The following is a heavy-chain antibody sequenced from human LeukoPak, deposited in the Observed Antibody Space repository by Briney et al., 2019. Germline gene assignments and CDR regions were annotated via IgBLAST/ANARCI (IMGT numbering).Heavy chain of an antibody. V-gene: IGHV1-69*01. D-gene: IGHD4/OR15-4a*01. CDR2: IIPIFGTA. J-gene: IGHJ4*02. CDR3: AREVLGNFDY. CDR1: GGTFSSYA. Sequence: GASVKVSCKASGGTFSSYAISWVRQAPGQGLEWMGGIIPIFGTANYAQKFQGRVTITADESTSTAYMELSSLRSEDTAVYYRAREVLGNFDYWGQGTLVTVSS.